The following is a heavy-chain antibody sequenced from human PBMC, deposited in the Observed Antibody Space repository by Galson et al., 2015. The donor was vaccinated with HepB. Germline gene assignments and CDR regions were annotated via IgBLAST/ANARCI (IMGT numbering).Heavy chain of an antibody. J-gene: IGHJ4*02. D-gene: IGHD2-21*01. Sequence: SVKVSCKASGGTFSSYAISWVRQAPGQGLEWMGGIIPIFGTANYAQKFQGRVTITADKSTSIAYMELSSLRSEDTAVYYCATRRDCGGDCYPFYFDYWGQGTLVTVSS. CDR1: GGTFSSYA. CDR3: ATRRDCGGDCYPFYFDY. CDR2: IIPIFGTA. V-gene: IGHV1-69*06.